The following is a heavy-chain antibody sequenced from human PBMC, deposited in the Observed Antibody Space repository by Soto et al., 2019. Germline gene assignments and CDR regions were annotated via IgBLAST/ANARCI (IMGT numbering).Heavy chain of an antibody. V-gene: IGHV3-33*01. Sequence: GGSLRLSCAASGFTFSSYGMHWVRQAPGKGLEWVAVIWYDGSNKYYADSVKGRFTISRDNSKNTLYLQMNSLRAEDTAVYYCARIRGYSYGLTYFDYWGQGTLVTVSS. CDR1: GFTFSSYG. CDR3: ARIRGYSYGLTYFDY. D-gene: IGHD5-18*01. J-gene: IGHJ4*02. CDR2: IWYDGSNK.